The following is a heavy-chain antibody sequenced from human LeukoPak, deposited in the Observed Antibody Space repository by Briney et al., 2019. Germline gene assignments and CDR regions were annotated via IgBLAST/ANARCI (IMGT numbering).Heavy chain of an antibody. J-gene: IGHJ4*02. D-gene: IGHD5-24*01. CDR3: ATVRRIGNNDIDH. CDR1: GLTFSSCE. Sequence: PGGSLRLSCAAAGLTFSSCEKNWVRRTPGERLEWLSHISSGGTTYSTDSVRGRCSIFRDDAKNSLYLQINNLRVEDTGLYYCATVRRIGNNDIDHWGQGTLVSVST. V-gene: IGHV3-48*03. CDR2: ISSGGTT.